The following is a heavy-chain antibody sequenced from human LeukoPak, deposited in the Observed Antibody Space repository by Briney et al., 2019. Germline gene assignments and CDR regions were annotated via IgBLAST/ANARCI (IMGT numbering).Heavy chain of an antibody. CDR1: GFTFSSYA. J-gene: IGHJ4*02. V-gene: IGHV3-23*01. CDR3: AKVRFGVTARYHFDF. CDR2: ISTSGGST. D-gene: IGHD3-10*01. Sequence: GGSLRLSCAASGFTFSSYAMSWVRQAPGKGLEWVSTISTSGGSTYYADSVKGRFTISRDNSKNTLYLQMNSLRAEDTAVYYCAKVRFGVTARYHFDFWGQGTLVTVSS.